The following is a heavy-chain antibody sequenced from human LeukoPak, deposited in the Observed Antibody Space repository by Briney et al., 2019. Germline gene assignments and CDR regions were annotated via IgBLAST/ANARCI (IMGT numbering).Heavy chain of an antibody. V-gene: IGHV1-69*13. J-gene: IGHJ3*02. Sequence: ASVKVSCKASGGTFSSYAISWVRQAPGQGLEWMGGIIPIFGTANYAQKFQGRVTITADESTSTAYMELRSLRSDDTAVYYCARGPKREDAFDIWGQGTVVTVSS. D-gene: IGHD5-24*01. CDR3: ARGPKREDAFDI. CDR1: GGTFSSYA. CDR2: IIPIFGTA.